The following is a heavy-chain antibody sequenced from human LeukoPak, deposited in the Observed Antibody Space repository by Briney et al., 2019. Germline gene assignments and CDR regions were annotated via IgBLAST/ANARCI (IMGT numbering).Heavy chain of an antibody. Sequence: PSETLSLTCTVSGGSISSINYYWRWIRQPPGKGLECIGSIYYSGSAYYNPSLKSRVTMSVDTSKNQFSLKLSSVTAADTAVYYCARPTAQGSYGYGGFDYWGQGTLVTVSS. CDR1: GGSISSINYY. D-gene: IGHD5-18*01. CDR2: IYYSGSA. J-gene: IGHJ4*02. V-gene: IGHV4-39*01. CDR3: ARPTAQGSYGYGGFDY.